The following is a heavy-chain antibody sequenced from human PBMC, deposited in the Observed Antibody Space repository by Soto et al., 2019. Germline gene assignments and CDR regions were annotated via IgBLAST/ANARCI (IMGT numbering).Heavy chain of an antibody. J-gene: IGHJ4*02. CDR3: ARDVKGGNSFIIY. D-gene: IGHD3-10*01. Sequence: PSETLSLTCAVYGGSFSGYYWSWIRQPPGKGLEWIGEINHSGSTNYNPSLKSRVTISVDTSKNQFSLKLSSVTAADTAVYYCARDVKGGNSFIIYWGEETLFTFS. CDR1: GGSFSGYY. CDR2: INHSGST. V-gene: IGHV4-34*01.